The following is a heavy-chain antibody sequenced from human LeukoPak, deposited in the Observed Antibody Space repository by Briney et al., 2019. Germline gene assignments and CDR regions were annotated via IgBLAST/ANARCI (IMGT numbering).Heavy chain of an antibody. CDR1: GGTFSSYA. CDR3: ARESNYGSGSS. Sequence: SVKISCKASGGTFSSYAISCVRQAPGQGLEWMGGIITIFGTANYAQKFQGRVTITADESTSTAYMELSSLRSEDTAVYYCARESNYGSGSSWGQGTLVTVSS. J-gene: IGHJ4*02. CDR2: IITIFGTA. D-gene: IGHD3-10*01. V-gene: IGHV1-69*13.